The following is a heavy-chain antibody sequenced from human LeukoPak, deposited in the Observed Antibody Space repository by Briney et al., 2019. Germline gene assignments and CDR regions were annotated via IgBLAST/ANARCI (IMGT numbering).Heavy chain of an antibody. D-gene: IGHD4-17*01. CDR2: INHSGST. CDR3: ASHRLKRSYGDHYYFDY. V-gene: IGHV4-34*01. CDR1: GGSFSGYY. J-gene: IGHJ4*02. Sequence: SEILSLTCAVYGGSFSGYYWSWIRQPPGKGLEWIGEINHSGSTNYNPSLKSRVTISVDTSKNQFSLKLSSVTAADTAVYYCASHRLKRSYGDHYYFDYWGQGTLVTVSS.